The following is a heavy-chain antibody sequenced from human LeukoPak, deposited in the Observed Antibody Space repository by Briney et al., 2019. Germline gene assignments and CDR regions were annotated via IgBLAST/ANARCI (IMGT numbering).Heavy chain of an antibody. CDR3: ARDYGDYIGALDI. CDR2: IHYSGST. Sequence: SETLSLTCTVSGGSISGYYWNWVRQPPGKGLEWIGLIHYSGSTTYNPSLESRLTMSVDTSKNQFSLKLSSVTAADTAVYYCARDYGDYIGALDIWGLGTMVTVSS. D-gene: IGHD4-17*01. J-gene: IGHJ3*02. CDR1: GGSISGYY. V-gene: IGHV4-59*12.